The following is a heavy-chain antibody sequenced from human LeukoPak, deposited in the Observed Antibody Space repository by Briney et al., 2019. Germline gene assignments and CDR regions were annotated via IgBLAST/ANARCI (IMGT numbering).Heavy chain of an antibody. CDR3: ARSTGTTMFDY. V-gene: IGHV4-30-4*07. Sequence: SQTLSLTCAVSGGSISSGGYSWSWIRQPPGKGMEWIAYIYYTGNTYFNPSLKSRVTISLDTSRNQFSLKLNSVTAADTAVYYCARSTGTTMFDYWGQGTLVTVSS. D-gene: IGHD1-1*01. CDR1: GGSISSGGYS. CDR2: IYYTGNT. J-gene: IGHJ4*02.